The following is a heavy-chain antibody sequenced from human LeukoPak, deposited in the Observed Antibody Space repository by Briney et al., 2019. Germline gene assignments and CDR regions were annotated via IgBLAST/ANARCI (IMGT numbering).Heavy chain of an antibody. CDR1: GYTFTSYG. CDR2: ISAYNGNT. V-gene: IGHV1-18*01. Sequence: ASVKVSCKASGYTFTSYGISWVRQAPGQGLEWMGWISAYNGNTNYAQKLQGRVTMTTDTSTSTAYMELRSLRSDDTAVYYRARPHLGYCSGGSCYGAWFDPWGQGTLVTVSS. CDR3: ARPHLGYCSGGSCYGAWFDP. J-gene: IGHJ5*02. D-gene: IGHD2-15*01.